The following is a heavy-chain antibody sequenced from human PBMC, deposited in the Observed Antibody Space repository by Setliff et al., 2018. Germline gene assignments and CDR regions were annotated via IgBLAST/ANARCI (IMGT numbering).Heavy chain of an antibody. V-gene: IGHV3-23*01. CDR3: ARGGDSGSYFLANHDAFDI. CDR1: GFTFSNYA. Sequence: GGSLRLSCAASGFTFSNYAMGWVRQAPGKGMEWVSAISGSGGSTYYADSVKGRFTISRDNAKNSLYLQMNRLRAEDTAVYYCARGGDSGSYFLANHDAFDIWGQGTMVTVSS. J-gene: IGHJ3*02. D-gene: IGHD1-26*01. CDR2: ISGSGGST.